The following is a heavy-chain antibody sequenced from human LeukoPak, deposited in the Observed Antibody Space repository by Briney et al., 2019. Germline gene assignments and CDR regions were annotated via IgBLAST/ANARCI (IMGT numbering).Heavy chain of an antibody. Sequence: GGSLRLSCAASGFTFSTYWMSWVRQAPGKGLEWVANIKQDGSEKYYVDSVKGRFTISRDNAKNSLYLQMNSLRAEDTAIYYCARDGFPVWERPHAFDIWGQATMVTVSS. J-gene: IGHJ3*02. CDR2: IKQDGSEK. V-gene: IGHV3-7*01. CDR1: GFTFSTYW. D-gene: IGHD1-26*01. CDR3: ARDGFPVWERPHAFDI.